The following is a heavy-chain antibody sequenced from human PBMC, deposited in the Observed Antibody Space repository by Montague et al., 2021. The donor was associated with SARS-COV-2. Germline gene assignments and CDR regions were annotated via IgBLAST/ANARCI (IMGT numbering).Heavy chain of an antibody. V-gene: IGHV4-39*01. J-gene: IGHJ5*02. CDR3: ARHLVKTTFGVAITNQYNWFDP. Sequence: SETLSLTCAVSGGSIISSNYYWGWIRQPPGKGLEWIGSIDYIGNTYHNPSLKSRVTISVETSKNQFSLNLSSVTAADTAVYYCARHLVKTTFGVAITNQYNWFDPWGQGTLVTVSS. CDR1: GGSIISSNYY. D-gene: IGHD3-3*01. CDR2: IDYIGNT.